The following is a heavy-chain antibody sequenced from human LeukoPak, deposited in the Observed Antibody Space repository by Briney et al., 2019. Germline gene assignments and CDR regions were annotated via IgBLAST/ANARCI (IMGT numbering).Heavy chain of an antibody. Sequence: GGSLRLSCAASGFTFSSYAMHWVRQAPGKGLEWVAVISYDGSNKYYADSVKGRFTISRDNAKNSLYLQMNSLRAEDTAVYYCARAPRSSYSSSWYPGFDYWGQGTLVTVSS. CDR1: GFTFSSYA. D-gene: IGHD6-13*01. J-gene: IGHJ4*02. CDR3: ARAPRSSYSSSWYPGFDY. CDR2: ISYDGSNK. V-gene: IGHV3-30-3*01.